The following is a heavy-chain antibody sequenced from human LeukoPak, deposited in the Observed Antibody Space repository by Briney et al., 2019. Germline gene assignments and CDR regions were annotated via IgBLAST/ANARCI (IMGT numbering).Heavy chain of an antibody. Sequence: SETLSLTCAVYGGSFSGYYWSWIRQPPGKGLEWIGEINHSGSTNYNPSLKSRVTISVDPSKNQFSLKLSSVTAADTAVYYCARAYSSSWYGGWAAPAPFDYWGQGTLVTVSS. V-gene: IGHV4-34*01. CDR2: INHSGST. D-gene: IGHD6-13*01. CDR1: GGSFSGYY. CDR3: ARAYSSSWYGGWAAPAPFDY. J-gene: IGHJ4*02.